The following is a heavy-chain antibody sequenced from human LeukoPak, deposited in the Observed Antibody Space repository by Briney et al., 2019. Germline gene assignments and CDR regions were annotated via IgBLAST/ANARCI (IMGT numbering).Heavy chain of an antibody. Sequence: GGSLRLSCAASGFTFSSYGMHWVRQAPGKGLEWVAVISYDGSNKYYADSVKGRFTISRDNSKNTLYLQMNSLRAEDTAVYYCAKDFLGYPDYWGQGTLVTVSS. V-gene: IGHV3-30*18. CDR2: ISYDGSNK. CDR3: AKDFLGYPDY. D-gene: IGHD6-25*01. J-gene: IGHJ4*02. CDR1: GFTFSSYG.